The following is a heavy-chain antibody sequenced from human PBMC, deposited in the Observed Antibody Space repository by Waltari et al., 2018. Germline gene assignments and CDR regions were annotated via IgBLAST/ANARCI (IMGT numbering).Heavy chain of an antibody. D-gene: IGHD3-22*01. V-gene: IGHV1-69*13. CDR1: GGTFSSYA. J-gene: IGHJ3*02. CDR2: IIPIFGTA. Sequence: QVQLVQSGAEVKKPGSSVKVSCKASGGTFSSYAISWVRQAPGQGLEWMGGIIPIFGTANYAQKFQGRVTITADESTSTAYMELSSLRSEDTAVYYCARDRKYYYDSSGYYAFDIWGQGTMVTVSS. CDR3: ARDRKYYYDSSGYYAFDI.